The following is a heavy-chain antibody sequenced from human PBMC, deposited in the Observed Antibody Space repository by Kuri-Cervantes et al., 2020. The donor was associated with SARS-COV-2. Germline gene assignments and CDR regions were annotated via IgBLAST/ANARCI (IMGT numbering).Heavy chain of an antibody. Sequence: GESLKISCAASGFTFSSYSMNWVRQAPGKGLEWVSYISSSSSTIYYADSVKGRFTISRDNSKNMLYLQMNSLRAEDTAVYYCARETELGTDYWGQGTLVTVSS. CDR1: GFTFSSYS. CDR2: ISSSSSTI. J-gene: IGHJ4*02. D-gene: IGHD7-27*01. CDR3: ARETELGTDY. V-gene: IGHV3-48*01.